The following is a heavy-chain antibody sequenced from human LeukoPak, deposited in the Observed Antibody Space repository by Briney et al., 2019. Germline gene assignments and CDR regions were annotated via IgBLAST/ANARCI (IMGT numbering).Heavy chain of an antibody. D-gene: IGHD1-26*01. CDR1: GYTFTGYY. Sequence: ASVKVSCKASGYTFTGYYMHWVRQAPGQGLEWMGWINPNSGGTNYAQKFQGRVTMTRDTSISTAYMELSRLRSDDTAVYYCASNSGSLPGYYYYYMDVWGKGTTVTVSS. J-gene: IGHJ6*03. CDR3: ASNSGSLPGYYYYYMDV. CDR2: INPNSGGT. V-gene: IGHV1-2*02.